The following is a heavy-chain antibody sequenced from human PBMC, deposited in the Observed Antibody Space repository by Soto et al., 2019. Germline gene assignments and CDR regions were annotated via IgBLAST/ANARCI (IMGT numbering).Heavy chain of an antibody. J-gene: IGHJ6*02. CDR2: IYWDDDT. CDR3: APPPGESYHYGMDV. V-gene: IGHV2-5*02. CDR1: GFSLSTSGVG. Sequence: QITLKESGPTLVKPTQTLTLTCTFSGFSLSTSGVGVGWIRQPPGKALEWLALIYWDDDTRYSPSLKSRLSIPKHTSKNQVVLTMTNIDPVDTATYYCAPPPGESYHYGMDVWGQGTTVTVSS.